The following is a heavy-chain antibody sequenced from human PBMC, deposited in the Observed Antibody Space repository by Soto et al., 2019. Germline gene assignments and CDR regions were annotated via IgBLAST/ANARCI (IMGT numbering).Heavy chain of an antibody. CDR3: ASQYYYGSGSYSWFDP. CDR1: GYTFTSYG. V-gene: IGHV1-18*01. J-gene: IGHJ5*02. CDR2: ISAYNGNT. Sequence: ASVKVSCKASGYTFTSYGISWVRQAPGQGLEWMGWISAYNGNTNYAQKLQGRVTMTTDTSTSTAYMELRSLRSDDTAVYAGASQYYYGSGSYSWFDPWGQGTLVTVSS. D-gene: IGHD3-10*01.